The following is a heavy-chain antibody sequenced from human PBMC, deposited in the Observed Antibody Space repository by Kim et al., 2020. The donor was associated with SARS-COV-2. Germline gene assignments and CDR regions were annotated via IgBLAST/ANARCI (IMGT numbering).Heavy chain of an antibody. CDR1: GGSISSYY. CDR3: ARVDSGWYHY. J-gene: IGHJ4*02. CDR2: IETSGSI. Sequence: SETLSLTCTVSGGSISSYYWSWIRQPAGKGLEWIGRIETSGSINYNPSLKSRVTMSADTTRNQFSLKLSSVTAADTAMYYCARVDSGWYHYWGQGTLVTVSS. V-gene: IGHV4-4*07. D-gene: IGHD6-19*01.